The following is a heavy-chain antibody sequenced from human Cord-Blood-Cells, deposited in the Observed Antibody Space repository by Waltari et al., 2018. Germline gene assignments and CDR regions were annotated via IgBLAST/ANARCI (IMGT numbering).Heavy chain of an antibody. D-gene: IGHD7-27*01. CDR2: INPNSGGT. CDR3: ARGMGNDAFDI. CDR1: GSTFTGYY. V-gene: IGHV1-2*04. J-gene: IGHJ3*02. Sequence: QVPLVQSGAEVKKPGASVKVSCQASGSTFTGYYMPWVRQAPGNGLEWMGWINPNSGGTNYAQKFQGWVTMTRDTSISTAYMELSRLRSDDTAVYYCARGMGNDAFDIWGQGTMVTVSS.